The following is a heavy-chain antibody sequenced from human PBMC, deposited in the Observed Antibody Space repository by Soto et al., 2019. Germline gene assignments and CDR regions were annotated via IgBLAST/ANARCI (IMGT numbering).Heavy chain of an antibody. D-gene: IGHD3-22*01. J-gene: IGHJ1*01. CDR1: GGSISSGDYY. V-gene: IGHV4-61*08. CDR2: IYYSGST. Sequence: SETLSLTCTVSGGSISSGDYYWSRIRQPPGKGLEWIGYIYYSGSTSYNPSLKSRVTISVDTSKNQFSLKLSSVTAADTAVYYCAREDYYDSSDWGQGTLVTVSS. CDR3: AREDYYDSSD.